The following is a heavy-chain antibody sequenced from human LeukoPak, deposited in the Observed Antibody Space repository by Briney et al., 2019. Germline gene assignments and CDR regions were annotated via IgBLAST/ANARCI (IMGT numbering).Heavy chain of an antibody. CDR2: ISAYNGNT. V-gene: IGHV1-18*01. D-gene: IGHD4-17*01. J-gene: IGHJ5*02. Sequence: ASVKVSCKASGYTFTSYGISWVRQAPGQGLEWMGWISAYNGNTNYAQKLQGRVTMTTDTSTSTAYKELRSLRSDDTAVYYCARGAAPYGDYRNWFDPWGQGTLVTVSS. CDR3: ARGAAPYGDYRNWFDP. CDR1: GYTFTSYG.